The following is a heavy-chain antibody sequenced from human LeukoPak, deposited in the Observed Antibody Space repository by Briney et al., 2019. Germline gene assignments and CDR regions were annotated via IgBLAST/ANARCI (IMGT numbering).Heavy chain of an antibody. J-gene: IGHJ4*02. CDR3: ARGDTAMVTGSTDY. CDR1: GFTFSAYW. V-gene: IGHV3-7*01. CDR2: IRQDGSET. Sequence: GGSLRLSCAASGFTFSAYWMSWVRQAPGKGLEWVANIRQDGSETYYADSAKGRFTISRDNAKNSLYMQMNSLRAEDTAVYYCARGDTAMVTGSTDYWGQGTLVTVSS. D-gene: IGHD5-18*01.